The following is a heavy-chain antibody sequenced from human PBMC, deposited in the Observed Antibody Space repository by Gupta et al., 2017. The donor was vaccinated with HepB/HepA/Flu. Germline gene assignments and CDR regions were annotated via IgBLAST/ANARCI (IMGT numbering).Heavy chain of an antibody. J-gene: IGHJ4*02. D-gene: IGHD1-26*01. CDR1: GFTFNSYA. Sequence: QVPLVESGGGLVQPGRSLRLSCVGSGFTFNSYAIHWVRQAPGKGLAWVAVLSYDGSRVNYADSVEGRFTISRDDSKKTVVLEMNNLRLADTAVYYSAKTRYSGSRNDFDLWGQGTLVTVSS. CDR2: LSYDGSRV. V-gene: IGHV3-30*04. CDR3: AKTRYSGSRNDFDL.